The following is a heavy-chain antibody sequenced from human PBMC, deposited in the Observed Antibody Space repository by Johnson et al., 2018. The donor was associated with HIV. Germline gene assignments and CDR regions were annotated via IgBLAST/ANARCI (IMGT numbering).Heavy chain of an antibody. D-gene: IGHD7-27*01. V-gene: IGHV3-66*03. Sequence: VQPVESGGGLIQPGASLRLSCAASRFTVSSNYMSWVRQAPGKGLEWVPVIYRGGNTYYTDSVQGRFTISRDNSKNRLYLQMNSLRAEDTAVYYCARENWGQRMNAFDIWGQGTMVNVSS. CDR1: RFTVSSNY. J-gene: IGHJ3*02. CDR2: IYRGGNT. CDR3: ARENWGQRMNAFDI.